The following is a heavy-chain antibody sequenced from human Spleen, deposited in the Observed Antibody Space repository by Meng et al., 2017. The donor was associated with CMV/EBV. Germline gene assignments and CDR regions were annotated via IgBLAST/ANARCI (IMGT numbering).Heavy chain of an antibody. V-gene: IGHV1-46*01. CDR3: ARDDLSYGMDV. J-gene: IGHJ6*02. Sequence: ASVKVSCKASGYTFTSYYMHWVRQAPGQGLEWMGIINPSGGSTSYAQKFQGRVTMTRDTSISTAYMELSRLRSDDTAVYYCARDDLSYGMDVWGQGTTVTVSS. CDR1: GYTFTSYY. CDR2: INPSGGST.